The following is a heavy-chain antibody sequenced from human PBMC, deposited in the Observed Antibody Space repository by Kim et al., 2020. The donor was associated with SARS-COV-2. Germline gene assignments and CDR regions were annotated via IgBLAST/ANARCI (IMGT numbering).Heavy chain of an antibody. J-gene: IGHJ4*02. CDR2: IYSDGST. D-gene: IGHD6-13*01. Sequence: GGSLRLSCAVSGFTLSSCAMSWVRQAPGKGLEWVSAIYSDGSTHYADSVQGRSTISRDITTNTLLLQMNSLRVGDTAIDYCGKRGTGSTWNPTQDWGQGTLVTVSS. CDR3: GKRGTGSTWNPTQD. V-gene: IGHV3-23*01. CDR1: GFTLSSCA.